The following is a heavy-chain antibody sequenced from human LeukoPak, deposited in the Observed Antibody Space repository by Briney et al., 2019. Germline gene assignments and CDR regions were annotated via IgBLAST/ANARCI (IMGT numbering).Heavy chain of an antibody. CDR1: GGSISSSSYY. D-gene: IGHD6-13*01. J-gene: IGHJ4*02. V-gene: IGHV4-39*07. CDR3: ARGLPGGQLSRYDY. CDR2: IYQSGKT. Sequence: KPSETLSLTCSVSGGSISSSSYYWGWIRQPPGKGLEWMGIIYQSGKTYCNPSLESRVTISVDTSKNQFSLKMNSMTAADTAMYYCARGLPGGQLSRYDYWGQGTLVTVSS.